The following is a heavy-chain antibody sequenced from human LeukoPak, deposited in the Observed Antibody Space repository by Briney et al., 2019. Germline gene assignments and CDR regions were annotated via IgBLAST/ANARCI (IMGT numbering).Heavy chain of an antibody. J-gene: IGHJ4*02. V-gene: IGHV1-69*04. CDR1: GGTFSSYA. Sequence: ASVKVSCKASGGTFSSYAISWVRQAPGQGLEWMGRIIPILGIANYAQKFQGRVTITADKSTSTAYMELSSLRSEDTAVYYCARDHPRIEQGHPQFYDSSGYYFDYWGQGTLVTVSS. D-gene: IGHD3-22*01. CDR2: IIPILGIA. CDR3: ARDHPRIEQGHPQFYDSSGYYFDY.